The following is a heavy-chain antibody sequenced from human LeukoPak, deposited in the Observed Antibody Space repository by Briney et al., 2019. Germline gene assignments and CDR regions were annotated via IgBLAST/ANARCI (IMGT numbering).Heavy chain of an antibody. Sequence: PGGSLRLSCVASGFTFSTYAMSWVRQPPGKGLEWVSAISPSGGSTYYADSVKGRFTISRDNSKNTLYLQMNSLRAEDTAVYYCARDPIAAADDAFDIWGQGTMVTVSS. J-gene: IGHJ3*02. V-gene: IGHV3-23*01. CDR3: ARDPIAAADDAFDI. CDR2: ISPSGGST. CDR1: GFTFSTYA. D-gene: IGHD6-13*01.